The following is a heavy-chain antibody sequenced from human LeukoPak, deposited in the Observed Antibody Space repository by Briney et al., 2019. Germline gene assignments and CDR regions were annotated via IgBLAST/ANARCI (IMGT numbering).Heavy chain of an antibody. J-gene: IGHJ4*02. V-gene: IGHV3-48*04. D-gene: IGHD6-13*01. CDR2: ISSSSSTI. CDR3: ARGEDIAAAGTFDY. CDR1: GFTFSRYS. Sequence: GRSLRLSCAASGFTFSRYSMNWVRQAPGKGLEWVSYISSSSSTIYYADSVKGRFTISGDNAKNSLYLQMNSLRAEDTAVYYCARGEDIAAAGTFDYWGQGTLVTVSS.